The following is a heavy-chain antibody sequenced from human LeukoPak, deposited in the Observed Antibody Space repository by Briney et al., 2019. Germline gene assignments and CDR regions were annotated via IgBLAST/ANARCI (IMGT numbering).Heavy chain of an antibody. CDR1: GYSFTSYW. J-gene: IGHJ4*02. D-gene: IGHD3-22*01. CDR3: ARHIEDYYDSSGYYPPYYFDY. CDR2: IYPGDSDT. Sequence: RGESLKISCKGSGYSFTSYWIGWVRQMPGKGLEWMEIIYPGDSDTRYSPSFQGQVTISADKSISTAYLQWSSLKASDTAMYYCARHIEDYYDSSGYYPPYYFDYWGQGTLVTVSS. V-gene: IGHV5-51*01.